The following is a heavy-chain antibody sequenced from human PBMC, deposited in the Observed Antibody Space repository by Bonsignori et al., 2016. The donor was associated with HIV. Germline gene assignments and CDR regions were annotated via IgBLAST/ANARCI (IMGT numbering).Heavy chain of an antibody. Sequence: WVRQAPGQGLEWMGGIIPLIHIPKYGQRFEGRVTISADESTTTVYMELSGLRSEGTALFFCARGPGLIASEEGAYAEYFQAWGQGTQVTVSS. D-gene: IGHD5-12*01. V-gene: IGHV1-69*01. CDR2: IIPLIHIP. J-gene: IGHJ1*01. CDR3: ARGPGLIASEEGAYAEYFQA.